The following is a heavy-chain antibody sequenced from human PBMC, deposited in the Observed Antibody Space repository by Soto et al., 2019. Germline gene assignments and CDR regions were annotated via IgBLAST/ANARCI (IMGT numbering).Heavy chain of an antibody. CDR2: IIPSFNRP. J-gene: IGHJ4*02. D-gene: IGHD5-18*01. V-gene: IGHV1-69*01. CDR1: GGTFSSFV. Sequence: QVQLVQSGAEVKKPGSSVKVPCKASGGTFSSFVISWVRQAPGQGPEWMGGIIPSFNRPNYAQKFQGRVTITADESTTTSYMELSSLRSGDTAVYYCATSKVGYSFGSPFDFWGQGTLVTVSS. CDR3: ATSKVGYSFGSPFDF.